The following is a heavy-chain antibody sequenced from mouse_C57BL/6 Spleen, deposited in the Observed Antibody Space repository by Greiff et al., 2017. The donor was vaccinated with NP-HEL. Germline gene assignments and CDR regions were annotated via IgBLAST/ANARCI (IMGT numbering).Heavy chain of an antibody. CDR2: INPSSGYT. Sequence: QVQLQQSGAELAKPGASVKLSCKASGYTFTSYWMHWVKQRPGQGLEWIGYINPSSGYTKYNQKFKDKATLTADKSSSTAYMQLSSLTYEDSAVYYCARYPNLLLRPSREEWCAYWGQGTLVTVSA. D-gene: IGHD1-1*01. CDR3: ARYPNLLLRPSREEWCAY. J-gene: IGHJ3*01. V-gene: IGHV1-7*01. CDR1: GYTFTSYW.